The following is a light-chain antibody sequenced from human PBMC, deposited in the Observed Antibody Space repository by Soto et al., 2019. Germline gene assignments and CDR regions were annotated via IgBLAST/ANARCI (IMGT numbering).Light chain of an antibody. CDR2: GAS. V-gene: IGKV3-20*01. J-gene: IGKJ1*01. CDR1: QSLSSTY. Sequence: IVLTQSPGTLSLSPGERATLSCRASQSLSSTYLAWYQQKPGQAPRLLIYGASSRATDIPDRFSGSGSGTDFTLTISRLEPEDFAVYYCQHYGSSPQTFGQGTKVDIK. CDR3: QHYGSSPQT.